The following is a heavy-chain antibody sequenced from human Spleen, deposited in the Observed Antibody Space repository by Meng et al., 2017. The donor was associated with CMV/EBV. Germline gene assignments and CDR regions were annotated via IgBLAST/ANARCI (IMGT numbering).Heavy chain of an antibody. Sequence: QVQLQQWGAGLLKPSETLSLTGAVYGGSFSGYYWSWIRQPPGKGLEWIGEINHSGSTNYNPSLKSRVTISVDTSKNQFSLKLSSVTAADTAVYYCARGRRAYYDFWSGYSFDPWGQGTLVTVSS. CDR1: GGSFSGYY. D-gene: IGHD3-3*01. J-gene: IGHJ5*02. V-gene: IGHV4-34*01. CDR2: INHSGST. CDR3: ARGRRAYYDFWSGYSFDP.